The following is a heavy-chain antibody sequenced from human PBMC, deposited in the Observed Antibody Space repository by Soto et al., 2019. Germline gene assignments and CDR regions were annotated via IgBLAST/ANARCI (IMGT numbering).Heavy chain of an antibody. CDR3: ARSDSETAMVTPYYYGMDV. D-gene: IGHD5-18*01. CDR1: GGSISSYY. Sequence: PSETLSLTCTVSGGSISSYYWSWIRQPPGKGLEWIGYIYYSGSTNYNPSLKSRVTISVDTSKNQFSLKLSSVTAADTAVYYCARSDSETAMVTPYYYGMDVWGQGTTVTVSS. J-gene: IGHJ6*02. CDR2: IYYSGST. V-gene: IGHV4-59*01.